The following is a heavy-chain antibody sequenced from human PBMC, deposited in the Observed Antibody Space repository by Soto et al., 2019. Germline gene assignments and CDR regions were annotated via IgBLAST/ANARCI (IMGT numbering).Heavy chain of an antibody. CDR2: IDYSGST. J-gene: IGHJ3*02. D-gene: IGHD3-10*01. Sequence: QVQLQESGPGLVKPSETLSLTCTVSGGSISSYYWSWIRQPPGKGLEWFGYIDYSGSTNYNPSLKSRLTLSVATSKNQFSLKLSSVTAADTAVYYCARVWGGAFDIWGQGTMVTVSS. V-gene: IGHV4-59*01. CDR3: ARVWGGAFDI. CDR1: GGSISSYY.